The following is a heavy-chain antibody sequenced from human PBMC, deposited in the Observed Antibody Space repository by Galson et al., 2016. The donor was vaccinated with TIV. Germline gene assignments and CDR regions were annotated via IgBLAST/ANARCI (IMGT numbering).Heavy chain of an antibody. V-gene: IGHV1-8*01. CDR3: ARLASCGGDCYYVDS. CDR2: MIPNSGKT. D-gene: IGHD2-21*02. Sequence: SVKVSCKASGYTFTNSEINWVRQATGQGLEWMGWMIPNSGKTSYVQQFQGRLTMTRATSISTAYMELRSLRDDDTAVYYGARLASCGGDCYYVDSWGQGTLVTVSS. J-gene: IGHJ4*02. CDR1: GYTFTNSE.